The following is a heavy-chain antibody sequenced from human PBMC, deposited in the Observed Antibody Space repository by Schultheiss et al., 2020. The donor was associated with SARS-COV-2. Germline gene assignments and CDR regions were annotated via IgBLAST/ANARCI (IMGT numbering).Heavy chain of an antibody. Sequence: SGPTLVKPTQTLTLTCTFSGFSLTTSGVGVGWIRQPPGKALEWLALIYWDDNKRYSPSLKSRLTITKDTSKNLVVLTMTNVDPVDTATYYCAHTLVVVTGDAFDIWGQGTMVTVSS. CDR2: IYWDDNK. V-gene: IGHV2-5*02. CDR1: GFSLTTSGVG. J-gene: IGHJ3*02. CDR3: AHTLVVVTGDAFDI. D-gene: IGHD2-21*02.